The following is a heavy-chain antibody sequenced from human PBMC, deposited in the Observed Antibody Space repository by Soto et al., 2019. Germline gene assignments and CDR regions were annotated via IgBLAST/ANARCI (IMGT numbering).Heavy chain of an antibody. Sequence: QVQLVQSGAEVKKPGASVKVSCKASGYTFTSYGISWVRQAPGQGLEWMGWISAYNGNTNYAQKLQGRVTMTTDTXTXTXXMELRSLRSDDTAVYYCARVYSSGWSNYYYYGMDVWGQGTTVTVSS. V-gene: IGHV1-18*01. CDR2: ISAYNGNT. D-gene: IGHD6-19*01. CDR3: ARVYSSGWSNYYYYGMDV. CDR1: GYTFTSYG. J-gene: IGHJ6*02.